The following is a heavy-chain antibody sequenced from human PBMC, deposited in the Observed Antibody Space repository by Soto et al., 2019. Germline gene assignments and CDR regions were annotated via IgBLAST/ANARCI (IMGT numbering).Heavy chain of an antibody. D-gene: IGHD5-12*01. CDR2: ISGSGGST. J-gene: IGHJ5*01. V-gene: IGHV3-23*01. Sequence: GGSLRLSCAASGFTFSSYAMSWVRQAPGKGLEWVSAISGSGGSTYYADSVKGRFTISRDNSKNTLYLQMNSRRAEDTAVYYCAKSTINVGGWFASWAQGTLVTVSS. CDR1: GFTFSSYA. CDR3: AKSTINVGGWFAS.